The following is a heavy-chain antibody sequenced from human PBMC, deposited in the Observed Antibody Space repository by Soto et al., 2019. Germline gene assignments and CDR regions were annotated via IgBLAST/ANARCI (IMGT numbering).Heavy chain of an antibody. D-gene: IGHD2-8*01. Sequence: SDTLSLTCTVSGGSISSGGYYWSWIRQHPGKGLEWIGYIYYSGSTYYNPSLKSRVTISVDTSKNQFSLELSSVTAADTAVYYCARETLGYCTNGVCMNWFDPWGQGTLVTVSS. V-gene: IGHV4-31*03. J-gene: IGHJ5*02. CDR2: IYYSGST. CDR1: GGSISSGGYY. CDR3: ARETLGYCTNGVCMNWFDP.